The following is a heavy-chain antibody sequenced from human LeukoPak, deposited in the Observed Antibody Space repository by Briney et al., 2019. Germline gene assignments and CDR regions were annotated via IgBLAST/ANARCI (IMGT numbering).Heavy chain of an antibody. CDR1: GGSISIGGYY. J-gene: IGHJ4*02. V-gene: IGHV4-31*03. CDR2: IYYSGST. Sequence: PSETLSLTCTVSGGSISIGGYYWSWIRQHPGKGLEWIGYIYYSGSTYYNPSLKSRVTISVDTSKNQFSLKLSSVTAADTAVYYCARHSPVDPFDYWGQGTLVTVSS. D-gene: IGHD3/OR15-3a*01. CDR3: ARHSPVDPFDY.